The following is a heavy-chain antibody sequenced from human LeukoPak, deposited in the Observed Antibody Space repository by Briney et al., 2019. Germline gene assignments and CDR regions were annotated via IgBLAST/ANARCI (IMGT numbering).Heavy chain of an antibody. D-gene: IGHD6-19*01. J-gene: IGHJ3*02. Sequence: SVKVSCKASGGTFISYAISWVRQAPGQGLEWMGGIIPIFGTANYAQKFQGRVAITADESTSTAYMELSSLRSEDTAVYYCARGGRQWLHYAFDIWGQGTMVTVSS. V-gene: IGHV1-69*13. CDR1: GGTFISYA. CDR3: ARGGRQWLHYAFDI. CDR2: IIPIFGTA.